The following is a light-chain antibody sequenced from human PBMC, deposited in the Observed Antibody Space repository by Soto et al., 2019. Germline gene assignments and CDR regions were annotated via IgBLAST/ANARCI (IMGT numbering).Light chain of an antibody. V-gene: IGKV3-15*01. J-gene: IGKJ5*01. CDR3: QQYYDWPIT. CDR2: SAS. Sequence: EIRMTQFPATLSASPGGGATLSCRAAQDVTTNFAWYQLKRGQPPRLLIYSASRRATGFPGRFSGSGSGTDFTLTISSLQSEDFAIYYCQQYYDWPITFGQGTRLENK. CDR1: QDVTTN.